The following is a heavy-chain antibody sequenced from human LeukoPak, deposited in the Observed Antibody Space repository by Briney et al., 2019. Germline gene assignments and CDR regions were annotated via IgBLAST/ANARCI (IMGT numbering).Heavy chain of an antibody. J-gene: IGHJ6*02. Sequence: SETLSLTCTVSGGSLSCGDYYWSWIRQPPGKGLEWIGYIYYSGSTYYNPSLKSRVTISVDTSKNQFSLKLSSVTAADTAVYYCASTYCSSTSCYRDYYYGMDVWGQGTTVTVSS. CDR3: ASTYCSSTSCYRDYYYGMDV. V-gene: IGHV4-30-4*01. CDR2: IYYSGST. CDR1: GGSLSCGDYY. D-gene: IGHD2-2*01.